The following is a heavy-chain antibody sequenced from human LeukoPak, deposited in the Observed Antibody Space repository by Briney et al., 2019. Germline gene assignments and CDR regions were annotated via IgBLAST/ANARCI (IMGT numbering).Heavy chain of an antibody. Sequence: GGSLRLSCAASGFTFSSYDMHWVRQATGKGLEWVSAIGTAGDTYYPGSVKGRFTISRENAKNSLYLQMSSLRPEDTAVYYCAKPARGSGIQDGFDSWGQGILVTVSS. CDR1: GFTFSSYD. V-gene: IGHV3-13*04. D-gene: IGHD3-10*01. CDR2: IGTAGDT. CDR3: AKPARGSGIQDGFDS. J-gene: IGHJ4*02.